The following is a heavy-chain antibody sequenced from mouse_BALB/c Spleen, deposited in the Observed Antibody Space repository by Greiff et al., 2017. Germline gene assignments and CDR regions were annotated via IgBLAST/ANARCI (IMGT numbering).Heavy chain of an antibody. V-gene: IGHV5-17*02. CDR3: ARSGDGYYMDY. Sequence: EVQVVESGGGLVQPGGSRKLSCAASGFTFSSFGMHWVRQAPEKGLEWVAYISSGSSTIYYADTVKGRFTISRDNPKNTLFLQMTSLRSEDTAMYYCARSGDGYYMDYWGQGTSVTVSS. CDR1: GFTFSSFG. CDR2: ISSGSSTI. J-gene: IGHJ4*01. D-gene: IGHD2-3*01.